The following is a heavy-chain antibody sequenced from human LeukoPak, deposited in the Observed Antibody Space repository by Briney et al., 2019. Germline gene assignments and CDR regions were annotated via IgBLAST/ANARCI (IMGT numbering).Heavy chain of an antibody. Sequence: ASVKVSCKASGYTFTSYAMHWVRQAPGQRLEWMGWINAGNGNTKYSQKFQGRVTITRDTSASTVYMELRSMRFEDTAVYYCARDRAIGYRSGGSCPYYFDYWGQGTLVTVSS. V-gene: IGHV1-3*01. CDR3: ARDRAIGYRSGGSCPYYFDY. CDR2: INAGNGNT. CDR1: GYTFTSYA. J-gene: IGHJ4*02. D-gene: IGHD2-15*01.